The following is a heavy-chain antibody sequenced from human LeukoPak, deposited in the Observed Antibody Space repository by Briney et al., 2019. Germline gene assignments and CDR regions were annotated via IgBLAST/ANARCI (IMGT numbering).Heavy chain of an antibody. J-gene: IGHJ4*02. V-gene: IGHV4-39*01. CDR1: GGSISSSSYY. CDR3: ARRRSIAARPGYLDY. Sequence: SETLSLTCTVSGGSISSSSYYWGWIRQPPGKGREWIGSIYYSGSTYYNPSLKSRVTISVDTSKNQFSLKLSSVTAADTAVYYCARRRSIAARPGYLDYWGQGTLVTVSS. CDR2: IYYSGST. D-gene: IGHD6-6*01.